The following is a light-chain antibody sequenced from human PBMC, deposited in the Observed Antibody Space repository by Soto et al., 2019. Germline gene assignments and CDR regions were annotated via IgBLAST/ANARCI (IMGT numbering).Light chain of an antibody. CDR2: GAS. J-gene: IGKJ4*01. V-gene: IGKV3-20*01. CDR1: QSVTTQ. CDR3: QQYASSPLT. Sequence: IVLTQSPGTLSLSPGERATLSCRTSQSVTTQLAWYQQKPGQAPRLLIYGASSRATGIPDRFSGSGSGTDFTLTINGLEPEDCAVYYCQQYASSPLTFGGGTKVDIK.